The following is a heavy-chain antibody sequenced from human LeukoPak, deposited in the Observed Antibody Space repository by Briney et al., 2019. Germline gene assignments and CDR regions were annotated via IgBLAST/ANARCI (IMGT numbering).Heavy chain of an antibody. V-gene: IGHV4-59*01. CDR3: ARRDSSGYYNV. J-gene: IGHJ4*02. CDR2: IHYSGNT. D-gene: IGHD3-22*01. Sequence: SETLSLTCTVSGGSIIGYYWSWIRQPPGMGLEWIAYIHYSGNTASNPSLKSRVTISVDTSKNQVSLRVTSMTAADTAVYYCARRDSSGYYNVWGQGTLVTVSS. CDR1: GGSIIGYY.